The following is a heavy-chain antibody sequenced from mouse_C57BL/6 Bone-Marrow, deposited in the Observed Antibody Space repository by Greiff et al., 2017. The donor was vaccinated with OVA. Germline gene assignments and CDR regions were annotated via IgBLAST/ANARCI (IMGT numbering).Heavy chain of an antibody. CDR3: TTPNAFIYYYGSSPFAY. CDR2: IHPSDSDT. V-gene: IGHV1-74*01. Sequence: QVQLQQPGAELVKPGASVKVSCKASGYTFTSYWMHWVKQRPGQGLEWIGRIHPSDSDTNYNQKFKGKATLTVDKSSSTAYMQLSSLTSEDSAVYYCTTPNAFIYYYGSSPFAYWGQGTLVTVSA. J-gene: IGHJ3*01. D-gene: IGHD1-1*01. CDR1: GYTFTSYW.